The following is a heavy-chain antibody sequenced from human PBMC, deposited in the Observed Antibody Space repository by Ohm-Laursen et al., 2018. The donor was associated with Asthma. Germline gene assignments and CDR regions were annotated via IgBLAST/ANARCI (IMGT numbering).Heavy chain of an antibody. J-gene: IGHJ3*02. Sequence: SLRLSCAASGFTFSSYAMSWVRQAPGKGLEWVSVIGRGGATTYHADSVKGRFTISRDNSKNALYLQMNSLRAEDTALYYCARPGVTTYAFDIWGQGTMVTVSS. CDR1: GFTFSSYA. CDR2: IGRGGATT. CDR3: ARPGVTTYAFDI. V-gene: IGHV3-23*01. D-gene: IGHD4-17*01.